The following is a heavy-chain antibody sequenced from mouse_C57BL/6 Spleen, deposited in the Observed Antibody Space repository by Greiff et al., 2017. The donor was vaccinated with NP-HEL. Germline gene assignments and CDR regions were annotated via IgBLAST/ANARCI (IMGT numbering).Heavy chain of an antibody. CDR3: ARYVTTVVGPFAY. V-gene: IGHV1-55*01. CDR2: IYPGSGST. J-gene: IGHJ3*01. D-gene: IGHD1-1*01. CDR1: GYTFTSYW. Sequence: VQLQQPGAELVKPGASVKMSCKASGYTFTSYWITWVKQRPGQGLEWIGDIYPGSGSTNYNEKFKSKATLTVDTSSSTAYMQLSSLTSEDSAVYYCARYVTTVVGPFAYWGQGTLVTVSA.